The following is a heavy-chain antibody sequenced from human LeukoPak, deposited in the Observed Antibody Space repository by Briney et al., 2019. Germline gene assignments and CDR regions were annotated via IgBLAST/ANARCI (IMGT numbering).Heavy chain of an antibody. CDR2: IGTAGDT. J-gene: IGHJ3*02. CDR3: ARDRYSSSWLDAFDI. CDR1: GFTFSSYD. Sequence: GGSLRLSCAASGFTFSSYDMHWVRQATGKGLEWVSAIGTAGDTYYPGSVRGRFTISRENAKNSLYLQMNSLRAEDTAVYYCARDRYSSSWLDAFDIWGQGTMVTVSS. V-gene: IGHV3-13*01. D-gene: IGHD6-13*01.